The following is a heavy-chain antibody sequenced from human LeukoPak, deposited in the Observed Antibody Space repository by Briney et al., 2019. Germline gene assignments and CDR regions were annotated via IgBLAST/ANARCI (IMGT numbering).Heavy chain of an antibody. CDR2: INHSGST. CDR3: ARGRWGAARPRWGEYFQH. Sequence: SETLSLTCAVYGGSFSGYYWSWIRQPPGKGLEWIGEINHSGSTNYNPSLKSRVTISVDTSKNQFSLKLSSVTAADTAVYYCARGRWGAARPRWGEYFQHWGQGTLVTVSS. D-gene: IGHD6-6*01. CDR1: GGSFSGYY. J-gene: IGHJ1*01. V-gene: IGHV4-34*01.